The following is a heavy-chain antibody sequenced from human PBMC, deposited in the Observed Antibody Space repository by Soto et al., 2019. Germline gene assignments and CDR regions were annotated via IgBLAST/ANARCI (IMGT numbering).Heavy chain of an antibody. CDR1: GFTFSSYW. Sequence: GGSLRLSCAASGFTFSSYWMHWVRQAPGKGLVWVSRINSDGSSTSYADSVKGRFTISRDNAKNTLYLQMNSLRAEDTDVYYCARASEDSGTYYDYVWGSYAVPTAPTGFDPWGQGTLVTVSS. CDR3: ARASEDSGTYYDYVWGSYAVPTAPTGFDP. CDR2: INSDGSST. D-gene: IGHD3-16*01. V-gene: IGHV3-74*01. J-gene: IGHJ5*02.